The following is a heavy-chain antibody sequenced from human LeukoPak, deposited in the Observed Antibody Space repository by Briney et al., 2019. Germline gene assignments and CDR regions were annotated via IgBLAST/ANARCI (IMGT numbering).Heavy chain of an antibody. CDR2: IYYSGST. CDR3: ARLRLVFGVVIEFDY. Sequence: SETLSLTCTVSGGSISSSSYYWGWIRQPPGKGLEWIGSIYYSGSTYYNPSLKSRVTISVDTSKNQFSLKLSSVTAADTAVYYCARLRLVFGVVIEFDYWGQGTLVTVSS. CDR1: GGSISSSSYY. D-gene: IGHD3-3*01. J-gene: IGHJ4*02. V-gene: IGHV4-39*01.